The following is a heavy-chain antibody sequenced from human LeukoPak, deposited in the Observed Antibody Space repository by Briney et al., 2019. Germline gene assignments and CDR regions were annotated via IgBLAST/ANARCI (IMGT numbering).Heavy chain of an antibody. J-gene: IGHJ4*02. V-gene: IGHV1-18*01. CDR3: ARDRGYCSGGSCRYYFDY. Sequence: ASVKVSCKASGYTFTSYGISWVRQAPGQGLEWMGWISAYNGNTNYAQKLQGRVTMTTDTSTSTAYMELRSLRSDDTAVYYCARDRGYCSGGSCRYYFDYWGQGTLVTVSS. CDR1: GYTFTSYG. D-gene: IGHD2-15*01. CDR2: ISAYNGNT.